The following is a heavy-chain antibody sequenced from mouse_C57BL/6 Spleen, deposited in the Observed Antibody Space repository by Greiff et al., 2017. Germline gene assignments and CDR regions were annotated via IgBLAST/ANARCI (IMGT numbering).Heavy chain of an antibody. CDR3: ARFNSNFNWALYAMDY. D-gene: IGHD2-5*01. Sequence: VQLQQSGAELVKPGASVKISCKASGYTFTDYYINWVKQRPGQGLEWIGKIGPGSGSTYYNEKFKGKATLTADKSSSTAYMQLSSLTSEDSAVYFCARFNSNFNWALYAMDYWGQGTSVTVSS. J-gene: IGHJ4*01. CDR2: IGPGSGST. CDR1: GYTFTDYY. V-gene: IGHV1-77*01.